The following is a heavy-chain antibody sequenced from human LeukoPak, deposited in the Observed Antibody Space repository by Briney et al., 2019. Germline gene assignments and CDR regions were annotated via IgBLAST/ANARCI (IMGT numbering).Heavy chain of an antibody. CDR1: GFTFSNYA. CDR2: ISTSGGST. D-gene: IGHD4-17*01. J-gene: IGHJ4*02. Sequence: GGSLRLSCAAPGFTFSNYAMTWVRQAPGKGLEWVSAISTSGGSTNYADSVKGRFTISRDNSKNTLYLQMNSLRAEDTAVYYCAKTGYGDRYYLDYWGQGTLVTVSS. CDR3: AKTGYGDRYYLDY. V-gene: IGHV3-23*01.